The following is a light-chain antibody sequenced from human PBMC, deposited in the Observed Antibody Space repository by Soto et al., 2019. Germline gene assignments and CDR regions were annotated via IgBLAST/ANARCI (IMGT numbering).Light chain of an antibody. CDR2: AAS. J-gene: IGKJ1*01. V-gene: IGKV1-6*01. Sequence: AIQMTQSPSSLSASVGDRVTITCRASQGIGNDLGWYQQKPGKAPKLLIYAASSLQSGVPSRFSGSGAGTDFTLTISSLQTEDFATYYCLQDYSYPQTFGQGTKVDIK. CDR3: LQDYSYPQT. CDR1: QGIGND.